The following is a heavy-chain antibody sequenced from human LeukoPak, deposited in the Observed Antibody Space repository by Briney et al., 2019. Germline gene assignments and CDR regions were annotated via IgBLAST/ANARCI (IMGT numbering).Heavy chain of an antibody. Sequence: PSETLSLTCTVSGGSISSYYWSWIRQPPGKGLVWIGYIYYSGSTNYNPSLKSRVTISVDTSKNQFSLKLSSVTAADTAVYYCARQDYGGNSDYWGQGTLVTVSS. D-gene: IGHD4-23*01. CDR1: GGSISSYY. J-gene: IGHJ4*02. CDR3: ARQDYGGNSDY. CDR2: IYYSGST. V-gene: IGHV4-59*08.